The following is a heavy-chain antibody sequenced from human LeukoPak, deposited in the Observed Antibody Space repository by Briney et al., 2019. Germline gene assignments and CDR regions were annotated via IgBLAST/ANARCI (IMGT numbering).Heavy chain of an antibody. J-gene: IGHJ6*03. CDR1: GFSFRTYA. CDR3: AKEEGTNCGGGCYYYMDV. V-gene: IGHV3-23*01. D-gene: IGHD2-21*02. Sequence: PGGSLRLSCAASGFSFRTYAMSWVRQAPGEGLEWVSAVSRSGDDTYYADSVRGRFTVSRDNSRNSLYLHMSSLRAEDTAVYYCAKEEGTNCGGGCYYYMDVWGNGTTVTVSS. CDR2: VSRSGDDT.